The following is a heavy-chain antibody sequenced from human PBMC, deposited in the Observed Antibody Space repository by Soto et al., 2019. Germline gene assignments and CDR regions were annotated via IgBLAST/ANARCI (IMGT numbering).Heavy chain of an antibody. CDR3: ARPGYSSGGGCFDY. J-gene: IGHJ4*02. V-gene: IGHV3-66*04. CDR1: GFTVSSNY. CDR2: NSGGSA. D-gene: IGHD5-18*01. Sequence: EVQLVESGGGLVQPGGSLRLSCAASGFTVSSNYMSWVRQAPGKGLEWVSVNSGGSAYYADSVKGRFTISRDNSKNTLSLKMNRLRAEDTAVYYCARPGYSSGGGCFDYWGQGPLVTVSS.